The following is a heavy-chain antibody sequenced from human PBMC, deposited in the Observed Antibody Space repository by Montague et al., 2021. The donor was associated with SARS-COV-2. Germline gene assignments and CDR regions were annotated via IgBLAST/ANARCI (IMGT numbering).Heavy chain of an antibody. D-gene: IGHD6-19*01. CDR2: IYYRGST. CDR3: ATQEDPSGWIPGPFDF. V-gene: IGHV4-39*01. J-gene: IGHJ4*02. CDR1: GGSISSSVYY. Sequence: SETLSLTCTVSGGSISSSVYYWAWIRQPPGKGLEWIGSIYYRGSTYYNPSLKSRVIISVDTSKNQLSLKLSSVTAADTAVYYCATQEDPSGWIPGPFDFWGQGTLLTVSS.